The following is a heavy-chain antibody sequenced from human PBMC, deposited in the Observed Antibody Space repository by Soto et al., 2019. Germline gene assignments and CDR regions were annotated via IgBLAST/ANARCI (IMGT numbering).Heavy chain of an antibody. CDR3: AKVRVVATHYYYYMDV. J-gene: IGHJ6*03. V-gene: IGHV3-23*01. CDR1: GFTFSSYA. Sequence: EVQLLESGGGLVQPGGSLRLSCAASGFTFSSYAMSWVRQAPGKGLEWVSAISGSGGSTYYADSVKGRFTISRDNSKNTLYLQMNSLRDEDTAVYYCAKVRVVATHYYYYMDVWGKGTTVTVSS. CDR2: ISGSGGST. D-gene: IGHD5-12*01.